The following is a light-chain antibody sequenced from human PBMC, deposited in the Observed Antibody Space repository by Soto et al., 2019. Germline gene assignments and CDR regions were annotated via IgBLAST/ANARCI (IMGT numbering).Light chain of an antibody. V-gene: IGLV2-14*03. CDR2: DVA. CDR3: VSYTSSTTYV. CDR1: SSDVGGSNF. J-gene: IGLJ1*01. Sequence: QSVLTQPASVSDSPGQSITISCTGTSSDVGGSNFVSWYQQHPGKPPKLIIYDVANRPSRVSNRFSGSKSGSTASLIISRLQTEDEADYYSVSYTSSTTYVFGTGTKVTVL.